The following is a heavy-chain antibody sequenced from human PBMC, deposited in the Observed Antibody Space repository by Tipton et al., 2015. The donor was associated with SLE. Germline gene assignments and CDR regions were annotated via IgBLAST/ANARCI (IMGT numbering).Heavy chain of an antibody. V-gene: IGHV4-59*08. CDR3: ARHDGQWDAFDI. CDR2: IFYSEIYNSRTS. J-gene: IGHJ3*02. Sequence: TLSLTCAVFGGPITDYYWSWIRQPPGRGLEWIGYIFYSEIYNSRTSNYNPSLKNRVTISVDTSKNQFSLKLSSVTAADTAVYYCARHDGQWDAFDIWGQGTLVTVSS. CDR1: GGPITDYY. D-gene: IGHD6-19*01.